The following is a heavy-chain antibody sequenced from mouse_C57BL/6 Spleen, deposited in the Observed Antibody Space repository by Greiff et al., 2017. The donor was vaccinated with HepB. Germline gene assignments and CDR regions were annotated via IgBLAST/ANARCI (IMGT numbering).Heavy chain of an antibody. CDR3: AREDYGSYYYAMDY. J-gene: IGHJ4*01. Sequence: QVQLQQSGPELVKPGASVKISCKASGYSFTDYNMNWVKQRPIQGLEWIGNIDPSDSETHYNQKFKDKATLTVDKSSSTAYMQLSSLTSEDSAVYYCAREDYGSYYYAMDYWGQGTSVTVSS. CDR2: IDPSDSET. D-gene: IGHD1-1*01. CDR1: GYSFTDYN. V-gene: IGHV1-52*01.